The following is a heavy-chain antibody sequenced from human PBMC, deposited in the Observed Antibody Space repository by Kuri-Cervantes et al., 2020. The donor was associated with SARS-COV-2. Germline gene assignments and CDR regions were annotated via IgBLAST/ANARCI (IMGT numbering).Heavy chain of an antibody. CDR1: GFTFTSSA. J-gene: IGHJ3*02. D-gene: IGHD7-27*01. V-gene: IGHV1-58*02. Sequence: SVKVSCKASGFTFTSSAMQGVRQARGQRLEWIGWIVVGSGNTNYAQKFQERVTIIRDMSTSTAYMELSSLRSEDTAVYYCAADGASWGAFDIWGQGTMVTVSS. CDR3: AADGASWGAFDI. CDR2: IVVGSGNT.